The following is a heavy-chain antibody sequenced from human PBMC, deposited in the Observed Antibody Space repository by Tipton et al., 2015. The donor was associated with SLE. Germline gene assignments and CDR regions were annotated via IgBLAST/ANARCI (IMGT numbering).Heavy chain of an antibody. CDR2: VYYTGTT. D-gene: IGHD6-13*01. J-gene: IGHJ4*02. Sequence: TLSLTCTVSGDSISGTTYSWAWIRQSPGKGLDWIGSVYYTGTTFYNPSLESRVTVSLDTSRNRFSLRLRSVTAADTAMYYCARGFSSSWAFDYWGQGTLVTVSS. CDR1: GDSISGTTYS. CDR3: ARGFSSSWAFDY. V-gene: IGHV4-39*02.